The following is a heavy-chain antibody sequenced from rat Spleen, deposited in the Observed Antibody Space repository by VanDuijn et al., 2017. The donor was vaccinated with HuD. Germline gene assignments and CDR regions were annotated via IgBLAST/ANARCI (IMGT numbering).Heavy chain of an antibody. CDR2: INKDSTLI. Sequence: EVKLVESGGGLVQPGRSLKLSCAASGFNFNDYWMGWVRQAPGKGLEWIGEINKDSTLINYPPSLKAKFTISRDNAQNTLYLQMSRLGSEDTAIYYCVSEDLGVEAWGQGVMVTVSS. CDR1: GFNFNDYW. D-gene: IGHD5-1*01. J-gene: IGHJ2*01. V-gene: IGHV4-2*01. CDR3: VSEDLGVEA.